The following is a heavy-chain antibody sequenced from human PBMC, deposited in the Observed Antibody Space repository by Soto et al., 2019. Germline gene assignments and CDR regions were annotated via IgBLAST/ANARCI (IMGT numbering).Heavy chain of an antibody. CDR2: INPSGGST. V-gene: IGHV1-46*01. J-gene: IGHJ4*02. D-gene: IGHD6-6*01. CDR3: ARRKYLDY. Sequence: VKVSCKASGYTFTSYYMHWVRQAPGQGLEWMGIINPSGGSTSYAQKFQGRFTISRDDSKRVAHLQMNSLETEDTAVYFCARRKYLDYWGQGTLVTVSS. CDR1: GYTFTSYY.